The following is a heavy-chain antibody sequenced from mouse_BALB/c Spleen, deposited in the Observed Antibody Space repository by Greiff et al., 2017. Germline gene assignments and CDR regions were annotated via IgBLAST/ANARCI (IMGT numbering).Heavy chain of an antibody. J-gene: IGHJ3*01. Sequence: DVKLQESGPGLVKPSQSLSLTCTVTGYSITSDYAWNWIRQFPGNKLEWMGYISYSGSTSYNPSLKSRISITRDTSKNQFFLQLNSVTTEDTATYYCARADYGSGFAYWGQGTLVTVSA. CDR2: ISYSGST. V-gene: IGHV3-2*02. D-gene: IGHD1-1*01. CDR3: ARADYGSGFAY. CDR1: GYSITSDYA.